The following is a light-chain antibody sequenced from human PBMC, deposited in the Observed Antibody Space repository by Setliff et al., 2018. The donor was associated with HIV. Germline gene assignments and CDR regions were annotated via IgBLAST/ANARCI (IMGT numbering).Light chain of an antibody. Sequence: QSALAQPASVSGSPGQSITISCTGTNSDVGLYNFVSWYQQHPGKVPKLIIYDVTNRPSGISYRFSGSKSGNTASLTISGLQAEDEADYFCSSFTDRRKFVFGTGTKATVL. J-gene: IGLJ1*01. CDR3: SSFTDRRKFV. CDR2: DVT. V-gene: IGLV2-14*03. CDR1: NSDVGLYNF.